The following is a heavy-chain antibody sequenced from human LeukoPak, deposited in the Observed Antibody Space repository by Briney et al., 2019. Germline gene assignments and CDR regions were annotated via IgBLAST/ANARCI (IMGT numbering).Heavy chain of an antibody. D-gene: IGHD6-6*01. CDR1: GDSISSSC. CDR2: IYRSGTT. J-gene: IGHJ5*02. V-gene: IGHV4-4*09. Sequence: SETLSLTCTVSGDSISSSCWSWIRQPPGKGLEWVGYIYRSGTTSYNPALKSRVTMAVDTPKNQFSLNLDSVTAADTAVYYCARHTATTYSSSSDWFDPWGQGTLVTVSS. CDR3: ARHTATTYSSSSDWFDP.